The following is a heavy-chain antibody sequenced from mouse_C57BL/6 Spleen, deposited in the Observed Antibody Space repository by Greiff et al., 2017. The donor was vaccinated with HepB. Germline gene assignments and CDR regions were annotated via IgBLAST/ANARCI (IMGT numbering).Heavy chain of an antibody. D-gene: IGHD1-1*01. V-gene: IGHV1-39*01. J-gene: IGHJ1*03. CDR1: GYSFTDYN. CDR2: INPNYGTT. CDR3: TIPHYGSSYWYFDV. Sequence: EVQLQQSGPELVKPGASVKISCKASGYSFTDYNMNWVKQSNGKSLEWIGVINPNYGTTSYNQKFKGKATLTVDQSSSTAYMQLNSLTSEDAAVYYCTIPHYGSSYWYFDVWGTGTTVTVSS.